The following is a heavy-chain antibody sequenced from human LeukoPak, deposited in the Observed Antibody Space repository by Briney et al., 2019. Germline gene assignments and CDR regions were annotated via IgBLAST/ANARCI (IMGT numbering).Heavy chain of an antibody. D-gene: IGHD2-15*01. CDR1: GFTFSSYW. V-gene: IGHV3-7*01. Sequence: HPGGSLRLSCAASGFTFSSYWMSWVRQAPGKGLEWVSNINGDGSEKYYVDSVKGRFTISRDNAKNSLYLQMNSLRAEDTAMYYCARAQSGVVDDAFDIWGQGTMVTVSS. CDR2: INGDGSEK. CDR3: ARAQSGVVDDAFDI. J-gene: IGHJ3*02.